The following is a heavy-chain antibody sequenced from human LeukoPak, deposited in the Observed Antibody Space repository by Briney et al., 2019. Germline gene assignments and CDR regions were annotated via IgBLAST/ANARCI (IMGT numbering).Heavy chain of an antibody. V-gene: IGHV4-39*07. Sequence: PSETLSLTCTVSGGSISSSSYYWGWIRQPPGKGLEWIGSIYYSGSTYFNSALKSRVTISVDTSKNQFSLKLSSVTAADTAVYYCARRRLGRLYYMDVWGKGTTVTISS. CDR2: IYYSGST. J-gene: IGHJ6*03. D-gene: IGHD7-27*01. CDR3: ARRRLGRLYYMDV. CDR1: GGSISSSSYY.